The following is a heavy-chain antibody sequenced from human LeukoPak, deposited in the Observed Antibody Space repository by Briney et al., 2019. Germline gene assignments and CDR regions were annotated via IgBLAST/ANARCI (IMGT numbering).Heavy chain of an antibody. V-gene: IGHV1-8*01. CDR3: ARGRFYCSGGSCYDYYGMDV. D-gene: IGHD2-15*01. CDR2: MNPNSGNT. Sequence: ASVKVSCKASGYTFTSYDINWVRQATGQGLEWMGWMNPNSGNTGYAQKFQGRVTMTRNTSISTDYMELSSLRSEDTAVYYCARGRFYCSGGSCYDYYGMDVWGQGTTVTVSS. J-gene: IGHJ6*02. CDR1: GYTFTSYD.